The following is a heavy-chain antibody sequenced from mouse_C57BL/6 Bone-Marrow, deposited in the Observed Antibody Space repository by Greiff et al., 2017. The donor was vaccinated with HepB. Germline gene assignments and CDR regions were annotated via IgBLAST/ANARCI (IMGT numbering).Heavy chain of an antibody. D-gene: IGHD4-1*01. J-gene: IGHJ3*01. Sequence: EVQLVESGGGLVQPGGSMKLSCVASGFTFSNYWMNWVRQSPEKGLEWVAQIRLKSDNYATHYAESVKGRLTISRDDSKSSVYLQMNNLRAEDTGIYYCTGTNWGAYWGQGTLVTVSA. CDR3: TGTNWGAY. V-gene: IGHV6-3*01. CDR1: GFTFSNYW. CDR2: IRLKSDNYAT.